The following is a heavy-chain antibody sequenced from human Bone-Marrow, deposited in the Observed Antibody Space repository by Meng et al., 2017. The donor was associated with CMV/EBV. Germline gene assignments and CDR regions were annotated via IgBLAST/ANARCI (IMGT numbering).Heavy chain of an antibody. Sequence: ASVKVSCKASGYTFTGYYMHWVRQAPGQGLEWMGWINPNSGGTNYAQKFQGRVTMTRDTSISTAYMELSRLRSDDTAVYYCARDEGGYSGSDSIWFDPCGQGSLVTFSS. V-gene: IGHV1-2*02. D-gene: IGHD1-26*01. CDR1: GYTFTGYY. J-gene: IGHJ5*02. CDR2: INPNSGGT. CDR3: ARDEGGYSGSDSIWFDP.